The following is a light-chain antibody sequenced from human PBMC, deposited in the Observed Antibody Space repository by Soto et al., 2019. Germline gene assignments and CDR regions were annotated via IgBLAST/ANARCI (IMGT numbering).Light chain of an antibody. CDR2: LGS. Sequence: DIAMTQSPLSLPVTPGEPASISCRSSQSLLHSNGYNYLDWYLQKPGQSPHLLIYLGSNRASGVPARFSGSGSGTDFTLKISRVEAEDVGVYYCMQALQAAQLTFGGGTKVEIK. CDR1: QSLLHSNGYNY. V-gene: IGKV2-28*01. CDR3: MQALQAAQLT. J-gene: IGKJ4*02.